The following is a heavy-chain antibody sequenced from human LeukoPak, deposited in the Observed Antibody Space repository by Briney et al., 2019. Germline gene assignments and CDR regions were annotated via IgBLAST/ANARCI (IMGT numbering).Heavy chain of an antibody. V-gene: IGHV4-4*07. J-gene: IGHJ4*02. CDR3: ARDRYYYDSSGYIDY. CDR1: GDSISYFY. Sequence: PSETLSLTCSVSGDSISYFYWSWIRQAAGKGLEWIGRISGSGSTDYNASLKSRVTMSVDTSKNQLSLKVISVTAADTAVYYCARDRYYYDSSGYIDYWGQGTLVTVSS. D-gene: IGHD3-22*01. CDR2: ISGSGST.